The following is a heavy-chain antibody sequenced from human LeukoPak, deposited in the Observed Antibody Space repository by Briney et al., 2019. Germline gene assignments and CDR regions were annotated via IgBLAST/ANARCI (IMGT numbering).Heavy chain of an antibody. Sequence: GESLKISCQVSGYNFATYWIGWVRQMPGKGLEWMGSISPADSDTRYSRSFQGQVTISADTPINTAYLQWSSLRASDTAIYYCARQAALAGPGIDYWGQGTLVTVSS. CDR2: ISPADSDT. D-gene: IGHD6-19*01. CDR3: ARQAALAGPGIDY. V-gene: IGHV5-51*01. J-gene: IGHJ4*02. CDR1: GYNFATYW.